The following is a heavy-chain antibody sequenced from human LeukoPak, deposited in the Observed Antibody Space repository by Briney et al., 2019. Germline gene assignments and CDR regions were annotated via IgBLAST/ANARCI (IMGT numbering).Heavy chain of an antibody. CDR1: GGSFTTYY. Sequence: PSETLSLTCAVYGGSFTTYYWSWIRQPPGKGLEWIGEINHSGSTNYNPSLKSRVTISVDTSKNQFSLKLSSVTAADTAVYYCARGPLAIFGVVIRYNWFDPWGQGTLVTVSS. CDR2: INHSGST. CDR3: ARGPLAIFGVVIRYNWFDP. V-gene: IGHV4-34*01. D-gene: IGHD3-3*01. J-gene: IGHJ5*02.